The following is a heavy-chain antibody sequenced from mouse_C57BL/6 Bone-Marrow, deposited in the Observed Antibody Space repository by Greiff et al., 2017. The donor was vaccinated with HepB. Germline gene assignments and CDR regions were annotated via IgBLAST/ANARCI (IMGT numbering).Heavy chain of an antibody. Sequence: EVQLVESGGGLVKPGGSLKLSCAASGFTFSDYGMHWVRQAPEKGLEWVAYISSGSSTIYYADTVKGRFTISRDNAKNTLFLQMTSLRSEDTAMYYCARDPPIYYYGSSHAMDYWGQGTSVTVSS. D-gene: IGHD1-1*01. V-gene: IGHV5-17*01. CDR2: ISSGSSTI. CDR1: GFTFSDYG. J-gene: IGHJ4*01. CDR3: ARDPPIYYYGSSHAMDY.